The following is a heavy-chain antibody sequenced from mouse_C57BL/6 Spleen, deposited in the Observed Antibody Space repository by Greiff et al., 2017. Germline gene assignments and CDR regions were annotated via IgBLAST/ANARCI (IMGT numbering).Heavy chain of an antibody. J-gene: IGHJ2*01. CDR1: GYTFTSYW. Sequence: VQLQQPGAELVKPGASVKMSCKASGYTFTSYWITWVKQRPGQGLEWIGDIYPGSGSTNYNEKFKSKATLTVDTSSSTAYMQLSSLTSEDSAVYSCARSPLSGFDSLYYIDYWGQGTTLTVSS. CDR2: IYPGSGST. CDR3: ARSPLSGFDSLYYIDY. D-gene: IGHD2-2*01. V-gene: IGHV1-55*01.